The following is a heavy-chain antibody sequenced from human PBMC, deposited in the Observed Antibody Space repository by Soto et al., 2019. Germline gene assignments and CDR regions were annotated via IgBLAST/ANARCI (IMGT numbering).Heavy chain of an antibody. CDR3: ARDLPTTDA. J-gene: IGHJ6*02. CDR2: IRAYNGNT. Sequence: QVQLVQSGAEVKKPGASVKVSCKASGYTFTSYGISWVRQAPGQGLEWMGWIRAYNGNTNYAQKLQDRATMTTDTPTSTAYMELRSLGSDDTAVYYCARDLPTTDAWGQGPTVSVPS. V-gene: IGHV1-18*01. D-gene: IGHD1-1*01. CDR1: GYTFTSYG.